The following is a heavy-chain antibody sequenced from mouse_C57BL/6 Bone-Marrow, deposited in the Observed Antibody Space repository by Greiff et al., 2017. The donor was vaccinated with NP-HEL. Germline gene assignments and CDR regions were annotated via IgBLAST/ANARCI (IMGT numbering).Heavy chain of an antibody. CDR3: ARGEYYYGSSHWYFDV. J-gene: IGHJ1*03. D-gene: IGHD1-1*01. CDR1: GSPFPPFP. Sequence: QVQLQQSGAELVKPGASVKMSCKASGSPFPPFPLSWMTPNHGPRLAFLFPFHPSNDDTKYNEKFKGKATLTVEKSSSTVYLELSRLTSDDSAVYYCARGEYYYGSSHWYFDVWGTGTTVTVSS. V-gene: IGHV1-47*01. CDR2: FHPSNDDT.